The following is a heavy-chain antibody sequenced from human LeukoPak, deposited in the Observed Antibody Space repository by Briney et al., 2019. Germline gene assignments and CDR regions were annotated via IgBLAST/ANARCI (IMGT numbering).Heavy chain of an antibody. D-gene: IGHD3-22*01. J-gene: IGHJ4*02. CDR2: IYPGDSNT. V-gene: IGHV5-51*01. CDR1: GYNFTNFW. CDR3: ARRDDTSDYYYMSH. Sequence: PGESLKISCKGSGYNFTNFWIGWVRQMPGKGLEWMGIIYPGDSNTRFGPSFQGQVTISVDRSINTAYLQWSSLKASDTAIYYCARRDDTSDYYYMSHWGQGTLVTISS.